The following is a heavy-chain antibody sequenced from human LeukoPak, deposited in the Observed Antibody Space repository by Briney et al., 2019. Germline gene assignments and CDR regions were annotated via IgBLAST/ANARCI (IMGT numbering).Heavy chain of an antibody. V-gene: IGHV3-11*01. CDR3: ARHRSSWLIDY. Sequence: GGSLRLSCAASGFTFSDYYMSWIRQAPGKGLEWVSYISSSGSTIYYADSVRGRFTISRDNSKNTLYLQMNSLRAEDTAVYYCARHRSSWLIDYWGQGTLVTVSS. J-gene: IGHJ4*02. CDR2: ISSSGSTI. CDR1: GFTFSDYY. D-gene: IGHD6-6*01.